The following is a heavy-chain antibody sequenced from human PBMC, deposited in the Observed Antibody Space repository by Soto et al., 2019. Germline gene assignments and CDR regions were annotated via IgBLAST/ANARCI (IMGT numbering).Heavy chain of an antibody. CDR3: ARRYSSSSREDYYYGMAV. Sequence: PGGSLRLSCAASGFTFRSPCMHWVRQAPGKGLVWVSRIKSDGSSTSYADSVKGRFTISRDNAKNTLYLQMNSLRAEDTAVYYCARRYSSSSREDYYYGMAVRGKGTMVTVSS. CDR1: GFTFRSPC. V-gene: IGHV3-74*01. J-gene: IGHJ6*04. D-gene: IGHD6-6*01. CDR2: IKSDGSST.